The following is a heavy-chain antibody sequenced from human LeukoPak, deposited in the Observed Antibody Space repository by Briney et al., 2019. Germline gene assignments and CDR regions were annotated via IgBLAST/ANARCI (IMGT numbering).Heavy chain of an antibody. CDR3: ARGYCSSTSCYDYHYGMDV. CDR1: GYTFTGYY. Sequence: ASVKVSCKASGYTFTGYYMHWVRQAPGQGLEWMGWINPNSGGTNYAQKFQGRVTMTRDTSISTAYMELSRLRSDDTAVYYCARGYCSSTSCYDYHYGMDVWGQGTTVTVSS. J-gene: IGHJ6*02. CDR2: INPNSGGT. D-gene: IGHD2-2*01. V-gene: IGHV1-2*02.